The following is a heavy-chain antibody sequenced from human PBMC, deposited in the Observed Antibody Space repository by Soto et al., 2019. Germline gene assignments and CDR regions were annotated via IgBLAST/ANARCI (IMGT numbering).Heavy chain of an antibody. CDR1: GGSINTGGYF. J-gene: IGHJ4*02. Sequence: SETLSLTCTVSGGSINTGGYFWSWIRQHPGKGPEWIGYFYYTGSIHYNPSLESRVTIAADTSKNQLSLILSSVTAADTAVYYCARAKFNRGVMYKFDYWVQGALVT. CDR2: FYYTGSI. CDR3: ARAKFNRGVMYKFDY. D-gene: IGHD3-10*01. V-gene: IGHV4-31*03.